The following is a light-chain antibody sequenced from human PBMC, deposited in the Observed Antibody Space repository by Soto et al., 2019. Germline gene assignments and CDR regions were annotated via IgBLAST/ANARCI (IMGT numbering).Light chain of an antibody. Sequence: DIQLTQSPSSLSASVGDRITITCRASQRISTYLNWYQQKPGEAPTLLVYDSSTLQSGVPSRFSGSGFGAEFTLTVSSLQPEDFATYYCQQSYSNPTWTFGQGTKVEIK. CDR1: QRISTY. J-gene: IGKJ1*01. V-gene: IGKV1-39*01. CDR2: DSS. CDR3: QQSYSNPTWT.